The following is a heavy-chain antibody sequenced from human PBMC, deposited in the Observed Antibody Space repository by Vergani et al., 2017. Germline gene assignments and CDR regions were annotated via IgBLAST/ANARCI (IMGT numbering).Heavy chain of an antibody. Sequence: EVQLVESGGGLVQPGGSLRLSCAASGFTFSSYWMHWVRQAPGKGLVWVSRINSDGSSTSYADSVKGRFTISRDNAKNTLYLQMNSLRAEDTAVYYCAREWPHLRYFDWGGYGMDVWGQGTTVTVSS. J-gene: IGHJ6*02. D-gene: IGHD3-9*01. CDR3: AREWPHLRYFDWGGYGMDV. V-gene: IGHV3-74*01. CDR2: INSDGSST. CDR1: GFTFSSYW.